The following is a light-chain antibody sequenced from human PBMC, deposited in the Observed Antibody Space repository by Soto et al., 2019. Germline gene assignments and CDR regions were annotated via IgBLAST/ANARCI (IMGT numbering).Light chain of an antibody. J-gene: IGKJ3*01. Sequence: DIVLTQSPDSLTVSLGERATINCRSSQRVLKSSTNKNCVAWYQHKPGQPPKLLINWASTRESGVPARFSGSGSATYFTLTISNLQAEAVAVYYCQQSSTPSCTFGPGTKVEIK. CDR3: QQSSTPSCT. V-gene: IGKV4-1*01. CDR2: WAS. CDR1: QRVLKSSTNKNC.